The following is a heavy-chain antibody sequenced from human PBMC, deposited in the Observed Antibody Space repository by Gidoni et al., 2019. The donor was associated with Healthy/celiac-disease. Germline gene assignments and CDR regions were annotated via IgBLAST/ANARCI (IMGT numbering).Heavy chain of an antibody. Sequence: QGQLQESGPGLVKPSETLSLTCTGAGGSISRYYWSWIRQPPGKGLEWIGYIYYSGSTNSTPSLKSRVTISVAPSKNQFSLKLSSVTAADTAVYYCARRQYCSSTSCYGLGWFDPWGQGTLVTVSS. D-gene: IGHD2-2*01. J-gene: IGHJ5*02. V-gene: IGHV4-59*08. CDR2: IYYSGST. CDR3: ARRQYCSSTSCYGLGWFDP. CDR1: GGSISRYY.